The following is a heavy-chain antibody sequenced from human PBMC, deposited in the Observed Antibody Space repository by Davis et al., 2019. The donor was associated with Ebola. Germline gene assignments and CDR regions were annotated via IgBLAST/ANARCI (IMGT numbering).Heavy chain of an antibody. CDR3: AKDWNVVPAAPIDY. D-gene: IGHD2-2*01. J-gene: IGHJ4*02. CDR2: ISGSGGST. Sequence: GGSLRLSCAASGFTFSSYAMSWVRQAPGKGLEWVSAISGSGGSTYYADSVKGRFTISRDNSKNTLYLQMNSLRAEDTAVYYCAKDWNVVPAAPIDYWGQGTLVTVSS. V-gene: IGHV3-23*01. CDR1: GFTFSSYA.